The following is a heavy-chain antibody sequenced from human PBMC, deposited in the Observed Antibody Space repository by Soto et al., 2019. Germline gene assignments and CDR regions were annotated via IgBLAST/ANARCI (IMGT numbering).Heavy chain of an antibody. CDR3: ATLQEREHAYDV. CDR2: LYDVDGS. Sequence: DVQLVESGGGLIQPGESLRLSCAAFGLTISGKKYVAWVRQAPGKGLEWVSGLYDVDGSFYADSVRGRFTTSSDSSETTVYLQMNEMRPDDTAVYYCATLQEREHAYDVWGQGTTVTVSS. CDR1: GLTISGKKY. D-gene: IGHD1-1*01. V-gene: IGHV3-53*01. J-gene: IGHJ3*01.